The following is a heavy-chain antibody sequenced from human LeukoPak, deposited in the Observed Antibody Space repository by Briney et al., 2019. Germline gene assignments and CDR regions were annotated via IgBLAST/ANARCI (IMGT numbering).Heavy chain of an antibody. V-gene: IGHV3-30*04. Sequence: QPGGSLRLSCAASGITFNTYSMHWVRQAPGKGLEWVAAISYDGSNKYYADSVKGRFTVSRDNSKNTLYLQLDSLRVEDTAVYYCGSPRTFSGRNVLDMWGQGTMVTVSS. D-gene: IGHD3-10*02. J-gene: IGHJ3*02. CDR1: GITFNTYS. CDR2: ISYDGSNK. CDR3: GSPRTFSGRNVLDM.